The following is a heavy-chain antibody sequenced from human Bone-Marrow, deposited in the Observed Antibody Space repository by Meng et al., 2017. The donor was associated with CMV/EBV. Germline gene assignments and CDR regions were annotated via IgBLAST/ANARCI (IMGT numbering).Heavy chain of an antibody. CDR1: GGSVSSGSYY. D-gene: IGHD6-6*01. CDR2: IYYSGST. Sequence: SETLSLTCTVSGGSVSSGSYYWSWIRQPPGKGLEWIGYIYYSGSTNYNPSLKSRVTISVDTSKNQFSLKLSSVTAADTAVYYCARDRNIAARPYYYYYGMDVWGQATTVTVSS. CDR3: ARDRNIAARPYYYYYGMDV. J-gene: IGHJ6*02. V-gene: IGHV4-61*01.